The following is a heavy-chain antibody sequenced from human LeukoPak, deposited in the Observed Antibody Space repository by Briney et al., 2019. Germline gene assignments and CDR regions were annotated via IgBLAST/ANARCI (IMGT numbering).Heavy chain of an antibody. CDR3: ARQGNMTTVTGGLGFDY. V-gene: IGHV4-34*01. CDR2: INHSGST. Sequence: PSETLSLTCGVYGGSYSDYYWSWIRQPPGKGLEWIGEINHSGSTNYNPSLKSRVTISVDTSKNQFSLKLSSVTAADTAVYYCARQGNMTTVTGGLGFDYWGQGTLVTVSS. D-gene: IGHD4-17*01. J-gene: IGHJ4*02. CDR1: GGSYSDYY.